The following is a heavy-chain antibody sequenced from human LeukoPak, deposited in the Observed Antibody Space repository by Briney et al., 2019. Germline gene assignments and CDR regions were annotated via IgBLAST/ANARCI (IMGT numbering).Heavy chain of an antibody. V-gene: IGHV4-39*01. CDR1: GGSISSSSYY. D-gene: IGHD1-26*01. CDR3: ARHLRYSGSYHGYYYYGMDV. Sequence: SETLSLTCTVSGGSISSSSYYWGWIRQPPGKGLEWIGSIYYSGSTYYNPSLKSRVTISVDTSKNQFSLKLSSVTAADTAVYYCARHLRYSGSYHGYYYYGMDVWGQGTTVTVSS. J-gene: IGHJ6*02. CDR2: IYYSGST.